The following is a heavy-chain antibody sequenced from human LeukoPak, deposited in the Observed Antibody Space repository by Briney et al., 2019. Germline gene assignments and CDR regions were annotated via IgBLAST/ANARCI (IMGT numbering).Heavy chain of an antibody. D-gene: IGHD3-22*01. J-gene: IGHJ4*02. CDR2: INPNSGGT. Sequence: ASVKVSCKASGYTFTGYYMHWVRQAPGQGLEWMGWINPNSGGTNYAQKFQGRVTMTRDTSISTAYMELSRLRSDDTAVYYCARGFPPRILYDSSGYYSYYFDYWGQGTLVTVSS. CDR1: GYTFTGYY. V-gene: IGHV1-2*02. CDR3: ARGFPPRILYDSSGYYSYYFDY.